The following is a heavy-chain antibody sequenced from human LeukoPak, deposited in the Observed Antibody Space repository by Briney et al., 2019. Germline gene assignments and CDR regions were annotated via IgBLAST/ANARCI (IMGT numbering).Heavy chain of an antibody. V-gene: IGHV3-21*01. Sequence: GGSLRLSCAASGFTFSRHSMNWVRQAPGKGLEWVSSTSSSSSYIYYADSVKGRFTISRDNAKNSLYLQMNSLRAEDTAVYYCARDRGDGYKVYFQHWGQGTLVTVSS. J-gene: IGHJ1*01. CDR1: GFTFSRHS. CDR2: TSSSSSYI. D-gene: IGHD5-24*01. CDR3: ARDRGDGYKVYFQH.